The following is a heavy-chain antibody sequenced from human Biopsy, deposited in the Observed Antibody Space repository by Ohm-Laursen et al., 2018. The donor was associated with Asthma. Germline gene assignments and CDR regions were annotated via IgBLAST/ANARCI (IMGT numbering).Heavy chain of an antibody. CDR1: GVALRGYT. V-gene: IGHV1-58*01. D-gene: IGHD2/OR15-2a*01. CDR2: IVFASGAT. Sequence: SVKVSCNLSGVALRGYTFEWVRQGRGLGLEWSAWIVFASGATNYAQNFQDRLTVTRDMSAGSVSMELRGLSSTDMAVYYCAAGRTSLQGESLIWGQGTLVSVSS. CDR3: AAGRTSLQGESLI. J-gene: IGHJ4*01.